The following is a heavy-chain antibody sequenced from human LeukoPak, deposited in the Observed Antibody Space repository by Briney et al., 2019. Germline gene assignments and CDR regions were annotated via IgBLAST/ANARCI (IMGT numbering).Heavy chain of an antibody. Sequence: GGSLRLSCAASGFTFSNYWMTWVRQAPGRGLEWVAVIKQDGSDKYYVDSVKGRFTISRDNAKNSLYLRMNSLRAEDTAVYYCARGVPTGVDYFDYWGQGTLVTVSS. V-gene: IGHV3-7*01. CDR1: GFTFSNYW. D-gene: IGHD2-8*02. CDR3: ARGVPTGVDYFDY. CDR2: IKQDGSDK. J-gene: IGHJ4*02.